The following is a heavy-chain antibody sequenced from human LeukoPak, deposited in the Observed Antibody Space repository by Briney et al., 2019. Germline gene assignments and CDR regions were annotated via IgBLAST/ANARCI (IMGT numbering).Heavy chain of an antibody. CDR3: ARAIAVVDLDY. D-gene: IGHD6-19*01. CDR2: IYYSGST. Sequence: SETLSLTCTVSGGSISSYYWSWIRQPPGKGLEWIGYIYYSGSTNYNPSLKSRVTISVDTSKNQFSLKLSSVTAADTAVYYCARAIAVVDLDYWGQGTLVTVSS. V-gene: IGHV4-59*08. J-gene: IGHJ4*02. CDR1: GGSISSYY.